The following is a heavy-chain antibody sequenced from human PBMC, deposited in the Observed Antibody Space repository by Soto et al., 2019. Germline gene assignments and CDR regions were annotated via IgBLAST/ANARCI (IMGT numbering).Heavy chain of an antibody. CDR3: ARDGCPNGVCFNDY. CDR2: ISYDGRNE. CDR1: GFSFSSYA. V-gene: IGHV3-30*04. Sequence: QLVESGGGSLQPGRSLRLSCAASGFSFSSYAMHWVRQAPGKGLEWLSFISYDGRNEYYADSVKGRFTVSRDSSENTLYLQINTLKPEDTAVYYCARDGCPNGVCFNDYWGQGTLVTVSP. J-gene: IGHJ4*02. D-gene: IGHD2-8*01.